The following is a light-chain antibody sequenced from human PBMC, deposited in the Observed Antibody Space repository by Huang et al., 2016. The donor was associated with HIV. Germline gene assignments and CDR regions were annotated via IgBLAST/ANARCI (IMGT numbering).Light chain of an antibody. CDR1: QSVSSN. Sequence: EIVMTQSPATLSVSPGERATLSCRASQSVSSNLAWYQQKHGQAPRLLIYGASTMVTGVPARFSGSGSGTEFTLTISSLQSEDFAVYYCQQYDNGPIAFGQGTRLEI. J-gene: IGKJ5*01. V-gene: IGKV3-15*01. CDR3: QQYDNGPIA. CDR2: GAS.